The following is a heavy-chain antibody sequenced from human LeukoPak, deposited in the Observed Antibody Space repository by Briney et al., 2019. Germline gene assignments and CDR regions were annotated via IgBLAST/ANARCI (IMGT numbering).Heavy chain of an antibody. V-gene: IGHV3-30*18. CDR3: AKEPFDY. Sequence: GGSLRRSCAASGFTFSSYGMHWLRQAQGKGLEWVAVISYDGSNKYYADSVKGRFTISRDNSKNTLYLQMNSLRAEDTAVYYCAKEPFDYWGQGTLVTVSS. J-gene: IGHJ4*02. CDR2: ISYDGSNK. CDR1: GFTFSSYG.